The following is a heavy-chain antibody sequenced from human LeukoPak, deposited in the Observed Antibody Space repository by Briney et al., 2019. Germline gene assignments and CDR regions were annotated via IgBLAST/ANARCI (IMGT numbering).Heavy chain of an antibody. J-gene: IGHJ4*02. CDR3: ARENGWQPGEYGDYTGFYFDS. CDR1: GFSFSSYW. V-gene: IGHV3-7*01. CDR2: INQDGSKK. D-gene: IGHD4-17*01. Sequence: PGGSLRLSCAASGFSFSSYWVTWVRQAPGKGLEWVASINQDGSKKYYVDSVKGRFTISRDNAKNSLYLQVNSLRAEDTAVYYCARENGWQPGEYGDYTGFYFDSWGQGTLVTVSS.